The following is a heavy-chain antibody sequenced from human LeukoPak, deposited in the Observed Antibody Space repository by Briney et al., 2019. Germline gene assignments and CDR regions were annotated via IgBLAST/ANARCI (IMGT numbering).Heavy chain of an antibody. CDR1: GYTFSGYY. V-gene: IGHV1-2*02. D-gene: IGHD4-11*01. J-gene: IGHJ4*02. CDR3: ARDLTTPVDY. Sequence: GASVKVSCKASGYTFSGYYIHWVRQAPGQGLEWMGWINPNSGGTNYAQKFQGSVTMTRDTSISTAYMELSRLRSDDTAVYYCARDLTTPVDYWGQGTLVTVSS. CDR2: INPNSGGT.